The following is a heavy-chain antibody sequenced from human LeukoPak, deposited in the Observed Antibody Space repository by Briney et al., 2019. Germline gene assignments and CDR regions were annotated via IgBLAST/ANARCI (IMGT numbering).Heavy chain of an antibody. CDR3: ARDPDGMDV. V-gene: IGHV4-59*01. CDR1: GGSISSYY. J-gene: IGHJ6*02. Sequence: SEILSLTCTVSGGSISSYYWSWIRQPPGKGLEWIGYIYYSGSTNYNPSLKSRVTISVDTSKNQFSLKLSSVTAADTAVYYCARDPDGMDVWGQGTTVTVSS. CDR2: IYYSGST.